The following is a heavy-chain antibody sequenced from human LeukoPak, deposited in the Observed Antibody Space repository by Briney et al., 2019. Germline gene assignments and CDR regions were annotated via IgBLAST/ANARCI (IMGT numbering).Heavy chain of an antibody. CDR2: ISYDGSNK. CDR3: ARGGAPGFYFDS. CDR1: GFTFSSYA. D-gene: IGHD1-26*01. Sequence: PGGSLRLSCAASGFTFSSYAMHWVRQAPGKGLEWVAVISYDGSNKYYADSVKGRFTISRDNSKNTLYLQMNSLRAEDTAVYYCARGGAPGFYFDSWGHGTLVTVSS. V-gene: IGHV3-30-3*01. J-gene: IGHJ4*01.